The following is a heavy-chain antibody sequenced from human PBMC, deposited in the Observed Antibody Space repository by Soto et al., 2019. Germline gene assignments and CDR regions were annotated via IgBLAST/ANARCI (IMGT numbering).Heavy chain of an antibody. CDR2: INHSGST. CDR3: ARGRGEYYDFWSGYYGGAFDI. J-gene: IGHJ3*02. CDR1: GGSFSGYY. Sequence: SETLSLTCAVYGGSFSGYYWSWIRQPPGKGLEWIGEINHSGSTNCNPSLKSRVTISVDTSKNQFSLKLSSVTAAGTAVYYCARGRGEYYDFWSGYYGGAFDIWGQGTMVTVSS. V-gene: IGHV4-34*01. D-gene: IGHD3-3*01.